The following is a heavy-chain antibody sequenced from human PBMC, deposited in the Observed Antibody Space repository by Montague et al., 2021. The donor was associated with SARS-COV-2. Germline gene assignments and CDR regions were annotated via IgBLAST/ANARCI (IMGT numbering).Heavy chain of an antibody. Sequence: SETLSLTCTVSGVSISSYYWIWIRQHPGKGLEWIGYIYYTGSTYYNPSLKSRVTISVDTSKNQFSLKLSSVTAADTAVYYCARGVASSEGNWFDPWGQGTLVTVSS. J-gene: IGHJ5*02. CDR3: ARGVASSEGNWFDP. CDR2: IYYTGST. CDR1: GVSISSYY. V-gene: IGHV4-59*01. D-gene: IGHD6-13*01.